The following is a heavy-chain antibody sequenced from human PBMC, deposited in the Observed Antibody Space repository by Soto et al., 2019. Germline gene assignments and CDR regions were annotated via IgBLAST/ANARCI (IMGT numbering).Heavy chain of an antibody. CDR3: ARLGSGWWINWYFDL. J-gene: IGHJ2*01. CDR2: IKQDGSEK. Sequence: EVQLVESGGGLVQPGGSLRLSCAASGFTFSSYWMSWVRQAPGKGLEWVANIKQDGSEKYYVDSVKGRFTISRDNAKNSLYLQMNSLRAEDTAVYYCARLGSGWWINWYFDLWGRGTLVTVSS. D-gene: IGHD6-19*01. CDR1: GFTFSSYW. V-gene: IGHV3-7*03.